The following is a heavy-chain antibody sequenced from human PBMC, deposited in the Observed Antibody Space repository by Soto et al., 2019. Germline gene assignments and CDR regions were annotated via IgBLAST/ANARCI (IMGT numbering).Heavy chain of an antibody. CDR3: ARHLIEYYDILTGYLNCFDP. V-gene: IGHV4-39*01. J-gene: IGHJ5*02. CDR2: IYYSGST. D-gene: IGHD3-9*01. Sequence: SETLSLTCTVSGGSISSSSYYWGWIRQPPGKGLEWIGSIYYSGSTYYNPSLKSRVTISVDTSKNQFSLKLSSVTAADTAVYYCARHLIEYYDILTGYLNCFDPWGQGTLVTVSS. CDR1: GGSISSSSYY.